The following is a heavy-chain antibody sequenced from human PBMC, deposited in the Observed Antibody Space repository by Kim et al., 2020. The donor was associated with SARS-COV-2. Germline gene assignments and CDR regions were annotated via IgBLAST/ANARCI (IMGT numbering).Heavy chain of an antibody. Sequence: AASVKGRFTISRDNSKNTLYLQMNSLRAEDTAVYYCARGDSSGYCNWFDPWGQGTLVTVSS. CDR3: ARGDSSGYCNWFDP. J-gene: IGHJ5*02. V-gene: IGHV3-53*01. D-gene: IGHD3-22*01.